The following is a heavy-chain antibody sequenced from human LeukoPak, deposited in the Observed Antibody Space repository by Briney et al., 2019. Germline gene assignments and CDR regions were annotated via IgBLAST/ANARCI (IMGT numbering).Heavy chain of an antibody. Sequence: PGGSLRLSCAASGFTFSNYAMTWVRRAPGKGLEWVSTISGSGSYTYYADSVEGRFTISRDNSKNTLYLQMNSLRAEDTAVYYCAKDIVIMVRGFDYWGQGTLVTVSS. CDR1: GFTFSNYA. CDR3: AKDIVIMVRGFDY. CDR2: ISGSGSYT. J-gene: IGHJ4*02. D-gene: IGHD3-10*01. V-gene: IGHV3-23*01.